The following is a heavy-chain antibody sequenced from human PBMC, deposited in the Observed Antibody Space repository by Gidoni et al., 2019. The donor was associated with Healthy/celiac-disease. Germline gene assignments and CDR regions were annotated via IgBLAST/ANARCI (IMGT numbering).Heavy chain of an antibody. J-gene: IGHJ4*02. CDR3: ARGSGDSSGYYFSISGGHDY. Sequence: EVQLVESGGGLVQPGGSLRLSCAASGFTFSSYDMHWFRQATGKGLEWVSAIVTAGDTYYPGSVKGRFTISRENAKNSLYLQMNSLRAGDTAVYYCARGSGDSSGYYFSISGGHDYWGQGTLVTVSS. CDR2: IVTAGDT. CDR1: GFTFSSYD. D-gene: IGHD3-22*01. V-gene: IGHV3-13*04.